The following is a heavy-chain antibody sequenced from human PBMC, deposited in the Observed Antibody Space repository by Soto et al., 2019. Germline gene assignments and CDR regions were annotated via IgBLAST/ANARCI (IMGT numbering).Heavy chain of an antibody. CDR3: ARDGEVGATLMVY. V-gene: IGHV4-59*01. J-gene: IGHJ4*02. Sequence: PSETLSLTCTVSGGSISSYYWSWIRQPPGKGLEWIGYIYYSGSTNYNPSLKSRVTISVDTSKNQFSLKLSSVTAADTAVYYCARDGEVGATLMVYCGQGTLVTVSS. D-gene: IGHD1-26*01. CDR1: GGSISSYY. CDR2: IYYSGST.